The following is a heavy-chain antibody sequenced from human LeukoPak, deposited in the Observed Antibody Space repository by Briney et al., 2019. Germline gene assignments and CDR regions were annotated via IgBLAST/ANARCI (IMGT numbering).Heavy chain of an antibody. CDR1: GFTFSEYT. D-gene: IGHD3-22*01. CDR2: ISHDGREI. Sequence: QPGRSLRLSCAASGFTFSEYTMHWVRQAPSKGLEWVAVISHDGREIYYADSVKGRFTISRDDSMSTMYLQMNSLRAEDTALYYCARGRSDSGAYCYFGSWGQGTPVTVSS. CDR3: ARGRSDSGAYCYFGS. J-gene: IGHJ4*02. V-gene: IGHV3-30*03.